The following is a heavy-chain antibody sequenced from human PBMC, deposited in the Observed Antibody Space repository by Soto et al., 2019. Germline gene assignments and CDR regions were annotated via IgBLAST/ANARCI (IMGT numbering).Heavy chain of an antibody. CDR1: GYTFSTYG. J-gene: IGHJ5*02. CDR2: IGAYNDDT. V-gene: IGHV1-18*01. Sequence: QVQLVQSGPEVKKPGASVKVSCKASGYTFSTYGFSWVRQAPGQGLEWMGWIGAYNDDTNYAQNFQGRVTMTTDTSTTTSYMELRSLRSDDTAVYFCAGDWKGAEGFDPWGQGTLVTVSS. CDR3: AGDWKGAEGFDP. D-gene: IGHD1-1*01.